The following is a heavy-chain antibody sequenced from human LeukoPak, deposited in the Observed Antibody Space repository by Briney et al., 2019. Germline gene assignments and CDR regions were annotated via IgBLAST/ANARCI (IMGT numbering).Heavy chain of an antibody. CDR1: GFTFSSYW. CDR3: ARDLGQYYDTSDNWFDP. D-gene: IGHD3-22*01. CDR2: INSDGINT. V-gene: IGHV3-74*01. Sequence: RGSLRLSCAASGFTFSSYWMHWVRQAPGKGLVWFSRINSDGINTSYADSVKGRFTISRDNAKNTLNRQMNSLRAEDTAVYYCARDLGQYYDTSDNWFDPWGQGTLVTVSS. J-gene: IGHJ5*02.